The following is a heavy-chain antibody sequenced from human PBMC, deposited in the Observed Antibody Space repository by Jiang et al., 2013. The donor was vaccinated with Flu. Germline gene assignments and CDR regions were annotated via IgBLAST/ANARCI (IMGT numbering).Heavy chain of an antibody. D-gene: IGHD3-22*01. Sequence: WMGIINPSGGSTSYAQKFQGRVTMTRDTSTSTVYMELSSLRSEDTAVYYCASGSGYHFDYWGQGTLVTVSS. CDR2: INPSGGST. CDR3: ASGSGYHFDY. V-gene: IGHV1-46*01. J-gene: IGHJ4*02.